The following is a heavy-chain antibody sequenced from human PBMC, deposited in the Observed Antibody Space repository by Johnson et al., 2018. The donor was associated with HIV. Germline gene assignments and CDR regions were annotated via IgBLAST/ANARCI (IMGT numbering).Heavy chain of an antibody. V-gene: IGHV3-23*04. CDR1: GFTFSSYA. CDR3: AHGRSGWSGDAAFDI. D-gene: IGHD6-13*01. J-gene: IGHJ3*02. CDR2: ISGSGGST. Sequence: VQLVESGGGLVQPGGSLRLSCAVSGFTFSSYAMSWVRQAPGKGLEWVSAISGSGGSTYYADSVKGRFTISRDNSKNTLHLQMNSRRAEDTAVYYCAHGRSGWSGDAAFDIWGQGTMVTVSS.